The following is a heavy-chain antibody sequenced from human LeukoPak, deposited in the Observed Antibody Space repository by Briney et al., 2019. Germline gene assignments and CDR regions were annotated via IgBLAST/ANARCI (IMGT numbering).Heavy chain of an antibody. D-gene: IGHD3-22*01. Sequence: GGSLRLSCAASGFTFSNYAMHWVRQAPGKGLEYVSAINSIGVDTYYANSVMGRFTISRDNSKNTLYLQMGSLRAEDMAVYYCARSGYYDSTGYLDYWGQGTLVTVSS. V-gene: IGHV3-64*01. CDR1: GFTFSNYA. J-gene: IGHJ4*02. CDR2: INSIGVDT. CDR3: ARSGYYDSTGYLDY.